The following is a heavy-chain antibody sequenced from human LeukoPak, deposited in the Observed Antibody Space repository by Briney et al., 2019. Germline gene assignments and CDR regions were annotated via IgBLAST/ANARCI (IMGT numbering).Heavy chain of an antibody. CDR3: AEPIAASGAWVD. CDR1: GYPISSGNY. Sequence: SSETLSLTFTVSGYPISSGNYWGWIRQPPGKGLEWMGSIYQSGDAYNKPSLKSRVTISLDTSKNQISLKLSSVTAADTAVYYCAEPIAASGAWVDWGQGTLVTVSS. CDR2: IYQSGDA. D-gene: IGHD6-13*01. J-gene: IGHJ4*02. V-gene: IGHV4-38-2*02.